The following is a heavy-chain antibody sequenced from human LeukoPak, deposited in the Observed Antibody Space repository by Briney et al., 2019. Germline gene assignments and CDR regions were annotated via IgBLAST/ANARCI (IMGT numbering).Heavy chain of an antibody. J-gene: IGHJ4*02. CDR3: ARTRDDYTHADY. CDR2: INPSGGSA. V-gene: IGHV1-46*01. Sequence: AASVKVSCKASGYTFTSYNMHWVRQAPGQGLEWMGIINPSGGSASYAQKFQGRVTMTRDTSTSTVYMELSSLRSEDTAVYYCARTRDDYTHADYWGQGTLVTVSS. D-gene: IGHD5-24*01. CDR1: GYTFTSYN.